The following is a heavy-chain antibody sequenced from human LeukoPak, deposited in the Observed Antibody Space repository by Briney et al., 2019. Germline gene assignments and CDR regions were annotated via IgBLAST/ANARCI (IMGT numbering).Heavy chain of an antibody. V-gene: IGHV4-34*01. CDR3: ARPITVVSPYFDY. CDR2: INHSGST. J-gene: IGHJ4*02. CDR1: GGSFSGYY. D-gene: IGHD4-23*01. Sequence: SETLSLTCAVYGGSFSGYYWSWIRQPPGKGLEWIGEINHSGSTNYNPSLKSRVTISVDTSKSQFSLKLSSVTAADTAVYYCARPITVVSPYFDYWGQGTLVTVSS.